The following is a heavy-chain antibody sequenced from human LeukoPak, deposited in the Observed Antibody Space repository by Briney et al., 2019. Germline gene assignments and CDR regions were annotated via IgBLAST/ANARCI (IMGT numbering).Heavy chain of an antibody. D-gene: IGHD4-17*01. CDR1: GFSFSSYS. Sequence: GGSLRLSCAASGFSFSSYSMNWVRQAPGKGLECVSSISSSSSYIYYADSVKGRFTISRDNAKNSLYLQMNSLRAEDTAVYYCARALDYGENYYYYYMDVWGKGTTVTVSS. J-gene: IGHJ6*03. CDR3: ARALDYGENYYYYYMDV. V-gene: IGHV3-21*01. CDR2: ISSSSSYI.